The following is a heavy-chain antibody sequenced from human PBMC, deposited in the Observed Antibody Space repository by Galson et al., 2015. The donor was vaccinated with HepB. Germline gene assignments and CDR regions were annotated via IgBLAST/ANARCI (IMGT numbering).Heavy chain of an antibody. D-gene: IGHD5-18*01. J-gene: IGHJ4*02. CDR2: INAGNGNT. Sequence: SVKVSCKASGYTFTSYAMHWVRQAPGQRLEWMGWINAGNGNTKYSQKFQGRITITRDTSASTAYMELSSLRSEDTAVYYCARDQQLWAYYFDYWGQGTLVTVSS. V-gene: IGHV1-3*01. CDR1: GYTFTSYA. CDR3: ARDQQLWAYYFDY.